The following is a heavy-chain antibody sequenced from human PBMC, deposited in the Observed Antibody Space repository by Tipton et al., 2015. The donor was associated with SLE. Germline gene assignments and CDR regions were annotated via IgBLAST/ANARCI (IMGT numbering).Heavy chain of an antibody. J-gene: IGHJ4*02. Sequence: TLSLTCSVSGGSISSSSYYRGWIRQPPGKGLEWIGSIDYSGSTYYNPSLKSRVTISVGTSKNQFSLKLSSVTAADTAVYYCARRLTRYSGYDYFDYWGQGTLVTVSS. V-gene: IGHV4-39*07. CDR2: IDYSGST. CDR1: GGSISSSSYY. CDR3: ARRLTRYSGYDYFDY. D-gene: IGHD5-12*01.